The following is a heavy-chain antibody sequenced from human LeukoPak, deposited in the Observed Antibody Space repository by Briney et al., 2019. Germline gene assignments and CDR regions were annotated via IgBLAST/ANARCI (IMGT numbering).Heavy chain of an antibody. D-gene: IGHD6-19*01. Sequence: GGSLRLSCAASGFTFSSYAMSWVRQAPGKGLEWVSGISGSGSTTSYAESVKGRLTISRDNSKSTPYLQVNSLRPEDTAVYYCASSVAVGGRGRGYWGQGTLVTVSS. CDR2: ISGSGSTT. CDR3: ASSVAVGGRGRGY. V-gene: IGHV3-23*01. J-gene: IGHJ4*02. CDR1: GFTFSSYA.